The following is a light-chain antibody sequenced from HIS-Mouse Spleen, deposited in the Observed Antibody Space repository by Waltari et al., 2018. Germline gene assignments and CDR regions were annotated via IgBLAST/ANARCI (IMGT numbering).Light chain of an antibody. Sequence: QSALTQPASVSGSPGQSITISCTGSSRDVGGYNYVSWYQQHPGKAPKLMIYEVSNRPSGVSNRFSGSKSGNTASLTISRVEAGDEADYYCQVWDSSSDHVVFGGGTKLTVL. CDR3: QVWDSSSDHVV. CDR2: EVS. CDR1: SRDVGGYNY. J-gene: IGLJ2*01. V-gene: IGLV2-14*01.